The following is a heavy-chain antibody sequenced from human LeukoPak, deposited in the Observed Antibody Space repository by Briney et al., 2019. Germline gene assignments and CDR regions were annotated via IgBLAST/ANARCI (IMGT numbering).Heavy chain of an antibody. V-gene: IGHV3-33*06. CDR2: IWYDGSNK. Sequence: GGSLRLSCAASGFTFSSYGMNWVRQAPGKGLEWLAVIWYDGSNKYYADSVKGRFTISRDNSKNTLYLQMNSLRAEDTAVYYCAKDSSSWNNWFDSWGQGTLVTVSS. CDR1: GFTFSSYG. J-gene: IGHJ5*01. D-gene: IGHD6-13*01. CDR3: AKDSSSWNNWFDS.